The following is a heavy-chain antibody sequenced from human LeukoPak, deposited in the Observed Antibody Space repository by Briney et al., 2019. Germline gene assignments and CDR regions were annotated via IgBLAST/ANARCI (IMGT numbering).Heavy chain of an antibody. Sequence: PSETLSLTCTVSGGSISSSSYYWGWIRQPPGKGLEWIGSIYYSGSTYYNPSLKSRVTISVDTSKNPFSLKLSSVTAADTAVYYCARTYYDFWSGNGLGAFDIWGQGTMVTVSS. D-gene: IGHD3-3*01. CDR3: ARTYYDFWSGNGLGAFDI. J-gene: IGHJ3*02. V-gene: IGHV4-39*01. CDR2: IYYSGST. CDR1: GGSISSSSYY.